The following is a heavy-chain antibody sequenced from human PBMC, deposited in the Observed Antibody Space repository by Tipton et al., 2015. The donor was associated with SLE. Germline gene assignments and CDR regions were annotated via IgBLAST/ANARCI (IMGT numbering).Heavy chain of an antibody. J-gene: IGHJ3*02. V-gene: IGHV4-59*01. D-gene: IGHD5-18*01. Sequence: LRLSCTVSGGSISSYYWSWIRQPPGKGLEWIGYIYYSGSTNYNPSLKSRVTISVDTSKNQFSLKLSSVTAADTAVYYCARDGLDTVIPGAFDIWGQGTMVTVSS. CDR1: GGSISSYY. CDR2: IYYSGST. CDR3: ARDGLDTVIPGAFDI.